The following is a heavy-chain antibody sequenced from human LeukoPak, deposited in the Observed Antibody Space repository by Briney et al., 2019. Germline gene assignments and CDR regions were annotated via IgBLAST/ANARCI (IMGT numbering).Heavy chain of an antibody. V-gene: IGHV3-11*04. D-gene: IGHD3-10*01. CDR3: ARAPAGDYFDY. CDR1: GFTFSDYY. CDR2: ISSSGSTI. Sequence: GGSLRLSCAASGFTFSDYYMSWIRQAPGKGLEWVSYISSSGSTIYYADSVKGRFTISRDNSKNTLYLQMNSLRAEDTAVYYCARAPAGDYFDYWGQGTLVTVSS. J-gene: IGHJ4*02.